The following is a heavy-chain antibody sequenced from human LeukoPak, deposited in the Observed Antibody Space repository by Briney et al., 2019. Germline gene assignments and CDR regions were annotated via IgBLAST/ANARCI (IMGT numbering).Heavy chain of an antibody. V-gene: IGHV3-23*01. CDR1: GFTFSSYA. CDR2: ISGSGGST. J-gene: IGHJ4*02. Sequence: HPGASLRLSCAASGFTFSSYAMSWVRQAPGKGLEWVSAISGSGGSTYYADSVKGRFTISRDNSKNTLYLQMNSLRAEDTAVYYCASDGIVCSGGSCQGSSDYWGQGTLVTVSS. CDR3: ASDGIVCSGGSCQGSSDY. D-gene: IGHD2-15*01.